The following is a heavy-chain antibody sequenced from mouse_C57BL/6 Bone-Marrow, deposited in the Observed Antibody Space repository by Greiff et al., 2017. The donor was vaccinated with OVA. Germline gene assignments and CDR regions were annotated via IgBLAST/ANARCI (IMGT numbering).Heavy chain of an antibody. D-gene: IGHD2-5*01. J-gene: IGHJ4*01. Sequence: EVKLVESGPGLVKPSQSLSLTCSVPGYSITSGYYWNWIRQFPENKLEGMGYISYDGSNKYNPTLKNRITITLDTAMNQFFLKLNSLTSEDTATYYCARNAYYSNCDYGAMDYWGQGTSVTVSS. CDR3: ARNAYYSNCDYGAMDY. CDR1: GYSITSGYY. CDR2: ISYDGSN. V-gene: IGHV3-6*01.